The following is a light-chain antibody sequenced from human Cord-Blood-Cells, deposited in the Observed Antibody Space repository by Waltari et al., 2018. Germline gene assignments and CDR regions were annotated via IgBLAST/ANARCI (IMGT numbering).Light chain of an antibody. V-gene: IGLV2-14*01. J-gene: IGLJ3*02. CDR1: SSDVGGYNN. CDR3: SSYTSSSTPL. CDR2: DVS. Sequence: QSALTQPASVSGSPGQSITISCTGTSSDVGGYNNVSWYQQHPGNAPKLMIYDVSNRPPGVSNRFAGSKSGNTASRTISGLQAEDAADYYCSSYTSSSTPLFGGGTKLTVL.